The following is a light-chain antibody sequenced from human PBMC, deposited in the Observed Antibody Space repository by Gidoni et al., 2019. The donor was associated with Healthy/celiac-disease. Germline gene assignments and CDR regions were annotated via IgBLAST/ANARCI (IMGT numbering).Light chain of an antibody. CDR2: DVS. CDR1: SSDVGGYNY. V-gene: IGLV2-14*03. CDR3: SSYTSSSSWV. Sequence: QSALTQPAAVSGSPGQPITISCTGTSSDVGGYNYVSWYQQHPGKAPKLMIYDVSNRPSGVSNRFSGSKSGNTASLTISVLQAEDEADYYCSSYTSSSSWVFGGGTKLTVL. J-gene: IGLJ3*02.